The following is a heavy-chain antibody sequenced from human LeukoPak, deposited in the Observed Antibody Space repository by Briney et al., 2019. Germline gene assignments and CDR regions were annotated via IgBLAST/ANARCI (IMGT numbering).Heavy chain of an antibody. CDR2: IYCSGST. V-gene: IGHV4-30-4*01. Sequence: SETLSLTCTVSGGSISSGDYYWSWIRQPPGKGLEWIGYIYCSGSTYYNPSLKSRVTISVDTSKNQFSLKLSSVTAADTAVYYCARARRPIVVVPAGRYYFDYWGQETLVTVSS. CDR1: GGSISSGDYY. CDR3: ARARRPIVVVPAGRYYFDY. D-gene: IGHD2-2*01. J-gene: IGHJ4*02.